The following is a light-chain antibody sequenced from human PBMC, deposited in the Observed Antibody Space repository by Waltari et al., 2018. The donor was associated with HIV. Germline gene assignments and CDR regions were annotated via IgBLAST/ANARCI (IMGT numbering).Light chain of an antibody. Sequence: QSALTQPASVSGFPGQSITISCTGSSSDVGSYNYVSGYQQHPGKAPQPLIYDVSTRPSGVSKRFSGSKSGNTASLTISGLQAEDEADYYCCSYAGSNTYLFGTGTEVTVL. CDR2: DVS. V-gene: IGLV2-23*02. J-gene: IGLJ1*01. CDR1: SSDVGSYNY. CDR3: CSYAGSNTYL.